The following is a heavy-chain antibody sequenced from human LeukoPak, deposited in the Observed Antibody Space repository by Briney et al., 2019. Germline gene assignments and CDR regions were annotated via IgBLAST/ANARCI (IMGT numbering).Heavy chain of an antibody. V-gene: IGHV3-33*06. CDR1: GFTFSSYG. D-gene: IGHD3-3*01. CDR3: AKSLTYYDFWSGYPFDY. CDR2: IWYDGSNK. Sequence: GGSLRLSCAASGFTFSSYGMHWVRQAPGKGLEWVAVIWYDGSNKYYADSVKGRFTISRDNSKNTLYLQMNSLRAEDTAVYYCAKSLTYYDFWSGYPFDYWGQGTLVTVSS. J-gene: IGHJ4*02.